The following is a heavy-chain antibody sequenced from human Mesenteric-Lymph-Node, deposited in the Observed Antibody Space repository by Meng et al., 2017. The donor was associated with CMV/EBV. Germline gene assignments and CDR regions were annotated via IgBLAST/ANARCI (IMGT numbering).Heavy chain of an antibody. J-gene: IGHJ4*02. CDR2: IIPIFGTA. CDR1: GGTFSSYA. V-gene: IGHV1-69*06. Sequence: SVKVSCKASGGTFSSYAISWVRQAPGQGLEWMGGIIPIFGTANYAQKFQGRVTMTEDTSTDTAYMELSSLRSEDTAVYYCATAGGFLDHYYFDYWGQGTLVTVSS. CDR3: ATAGGFLDHYYFDY. D-gene: IGHD3/OR15-3a*01.